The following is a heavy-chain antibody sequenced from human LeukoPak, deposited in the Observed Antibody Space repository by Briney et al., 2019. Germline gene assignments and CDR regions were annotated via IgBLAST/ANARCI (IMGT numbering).Heavy chain of an antibody. D-gene: IGHD3-10*01. Sequence: TSETLSLTCTVSGGSISSYYWSWIRQPPGKGLEWIGYIYYSGSTNYNPSLKSRVTISVDTSKNQFSLKLSSVTAADTAVYYCARGLELLWFGELLLGGFDPWGQGTLVTVSS. CDR2: IYYSGST. CDR1: GGSISSYY. CDR3: ARGLELLWFGELLLGGFDP. J-gene: IGHJ5*02. V-gene: IGHV4-59*01.